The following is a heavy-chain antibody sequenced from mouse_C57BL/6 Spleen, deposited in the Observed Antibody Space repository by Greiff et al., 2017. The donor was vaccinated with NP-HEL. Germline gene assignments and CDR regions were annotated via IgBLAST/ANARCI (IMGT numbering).Heavy chain of an antibody. CDR3: TTGLPTY. V-gene: IGHV14-4*01. Sequence: DVQLQESGAELVRPGASVKLSCTASGFNIKEDYMHWVKQRPEQGLEWIGWIDPENGDTEYASKFQGKATITADTSSNTAYLQLSSLTSEDTAVYYCTTGLPTYWGQGTLVTVSA. CDR1: GFNIKEDY. D-gene: IGHD3-1*01. CDR2: IDPENGDT. J-gene: IGHJ3*01.